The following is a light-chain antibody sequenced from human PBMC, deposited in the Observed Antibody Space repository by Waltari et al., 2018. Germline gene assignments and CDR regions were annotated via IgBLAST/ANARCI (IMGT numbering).Light chain of an antibody. Sequence: QSVLTQPPSVSAAPGQKVTISCSGRSSNIGNDYVSWYQQLPGTSPKLFIYENNSRPSVIPDRCSGSKSGTSATLGITGLQTGDEADYYCGTWDTSLSALIFGGGTKLTVL. CDR1: SSNIGNDY. CDR3: GTWDTSLSALI. CDR2: ENN. J-gene: IGLJ2*01. V-gene: IGLV1-51*02.